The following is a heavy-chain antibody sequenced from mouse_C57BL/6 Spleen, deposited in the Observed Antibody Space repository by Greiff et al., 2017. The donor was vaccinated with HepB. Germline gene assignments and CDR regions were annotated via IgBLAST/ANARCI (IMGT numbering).Heavy chain of an antibody. CDR3: AKGYTGHAMDY. Sequence: EVHLVESGGGLVKPGGSLKLSCAASGFTFSDYGMHWVRQAPEKGLEWVAYISSGSSTIYYADTVKGRFTISRDNAKNTLFLQMTSLRSEDTAMYYCAKGYTGHAMDYWGQGTSVTVSS. CDR2: ISSGSSTI. CDR1: GFTFSDYG. V-gene: IGHV5-17*01. D-gene: IGHD5-1-1*01. J-gene: IGHJ4*01.